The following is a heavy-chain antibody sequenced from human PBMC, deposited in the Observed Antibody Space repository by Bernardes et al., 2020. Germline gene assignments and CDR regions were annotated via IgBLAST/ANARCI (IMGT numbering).Heavy chain of an antibody. CDR2: ISYDGSNK. Sequence: GSTLQVCCASSGFIFSSYGMHWVRRGPGKGLEWVEVISYDGSNKYYADSVKGRFTISRDNSKNTLYLQMNSLRAEDTAVYYCAKETPLTFYNWNDLNWYFDLWGRGTLVTVSS. CDR1: GFIFSSYG. J-gene: IGHJ2*01. CDR3: AKETPLTFYNWNDLNWYFDL. D-gene: IGHD1-1*01. V-gene: IGHV3-30*18.